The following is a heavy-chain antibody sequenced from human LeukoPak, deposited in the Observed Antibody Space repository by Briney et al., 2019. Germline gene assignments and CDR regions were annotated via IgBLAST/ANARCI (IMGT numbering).Heavy chain of an antibody. CDR1: GFTFSSYW. CDR3: ARGGYSGYDFKGFDP. CDR2: IYSDGIST. J-gene: IGHJ5*02. V-gene: IGHV3-74*01. D-gene: IGHD5-12*01. Sequence: GGSLRLSCAASGFTFSSYWMHWVRQAPGKGLVWVSRIYSDGISTSYADSVKGRFTISRDNAKNSLYLQMNSLRAEDTAVYYCARGGYSGYDFKGFDPWGQGTLVTVSS.